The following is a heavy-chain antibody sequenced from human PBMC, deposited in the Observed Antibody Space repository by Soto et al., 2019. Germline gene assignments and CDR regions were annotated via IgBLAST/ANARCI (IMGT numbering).Heavy chain of an antibody. J-gene: IGHJ4*02. CDR2: ISFDGNSE. CDR1: GFTFSSFG. CDR3: AKGRASDSYGDSPSEFDY. Sequence: QVQLVESGGGVVQPGRSLRLSCAASGFTFSSFGMHWVRQAPGKGLEWVAAISFDGNSEYYAGSVKGRFTISRDTSKNTLYLQLNSLRTEDTAVYYCAKGRASDSYGDSPSEFDYWGQGTLVTVSS. D-gene: IGHD2-21*02. V-gene: IGHV3-30*18.